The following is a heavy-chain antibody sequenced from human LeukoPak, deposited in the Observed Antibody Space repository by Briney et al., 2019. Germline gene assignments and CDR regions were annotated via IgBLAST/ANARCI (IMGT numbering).Heavy chain of an antibody. J-gene: IGHJ3*02. D-gene: IGHD4-17*01. Sequence: GGSLRLSCAASGFTFSSYSMNWVRQAPGKGLEWVSSISSSSSYIYYADSVKGRFTISRDDAKNSLYLQMNSLRAEDTAVYYCARATTVTNDAFDIWGQGTMVTVSS. CDR2: ISSSSSYI. CDR1: GFTFSSYS. CDR3: ARATTVTNDAFDI. V-gene: IGHV3-21*01.